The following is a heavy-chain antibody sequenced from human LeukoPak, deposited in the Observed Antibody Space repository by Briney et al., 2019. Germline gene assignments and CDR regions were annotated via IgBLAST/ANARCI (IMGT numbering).Heavy chain of an antibody. CDR3: ARLAGSYGSGSYYVDY. J-gene: IGHJ4*02. V-gene: IGHV4-39*01. CDR1: GGSISSSSYY. CDR2: IYYSGST. Sequence: PEALSLTCTVSGGSISSSSYYWGWIRQPPGKGLEWIGSIYYSGSTYYNPSLKSRVTISVDTSKNQFSLKLSSVTAADTAVYYCARLAGSYGSGSYYVDYWGQGTLVTVSS. D-gene: IGHD3-10*01.